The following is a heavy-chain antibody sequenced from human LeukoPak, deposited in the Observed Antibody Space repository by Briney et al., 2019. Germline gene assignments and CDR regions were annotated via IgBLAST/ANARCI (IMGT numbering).Heavy chain of an antibody. Sequence: ASVKVSCKASGYTFTSYYMHWVRQAPGQGLEWMGIINPSGGSTSYAQKFQGRVTMTRDTSTSTVYMELSSLRSEDTAVYYCARGGTTVTTRDYFDHWGQGTLVTVSS. CDR2: INPSGGST. CDR1: GYTFTSYY. J-gene: IGHJ4*02. V-gene: IGHV1-46*01. CDR3: ARGGTTVTTRDYFDH. D-gene: IGHD4-17*01.